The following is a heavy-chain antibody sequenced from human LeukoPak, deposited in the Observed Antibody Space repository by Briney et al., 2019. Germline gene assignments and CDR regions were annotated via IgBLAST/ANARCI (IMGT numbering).Heavy chain of an antibody. CDR3: ARDAFDI. CDR1: GGSFSGYY. CDR2: INHGGRT. J-gene: IGHJ3*02. V-gene: IGHV4-34*01. Sequence: PSETLSLTCAVYGGSFSGYYWSWIRQPPGKGLEWRGEINHGGRTNYNPSLKSRVTISVDTSKNQFSLKLSSVTAADTAAYYCARDAFDIWGQGTMVTVSS.